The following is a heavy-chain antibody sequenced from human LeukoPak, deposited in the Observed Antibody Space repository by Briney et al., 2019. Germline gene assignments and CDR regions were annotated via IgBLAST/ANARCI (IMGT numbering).Heavy chain of an antibody. CDR2: ISSSSSYI. D-gene: IGHD2-2*02. V-gene: IGHV3-21*01. CDR1: GFTFSSYS. Sequence: GGSLRLSCAASGFTFSSYSMNWVRQAPGKGLEWVSSISSSSSYIYYADSVKGRYTISRDNAKNSLYLQMNSLRAEDTAVYYCAPSSDIVVVPAAIPNPPNDYWGQGTLVTVSS. J-gene: IGHJ4*02. CDR3: APSSDIVVVPAAIPNPPNDY.